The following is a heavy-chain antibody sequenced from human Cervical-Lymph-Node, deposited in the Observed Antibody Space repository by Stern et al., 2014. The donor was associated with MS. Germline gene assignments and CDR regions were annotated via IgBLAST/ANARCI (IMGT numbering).Heavy chain of an antibody. Sequence: EVQLVESGGGLVKPGGSLRLSCAASGFTFGSYSMTWVSQAPGKGLEWVSSISGSSSYIYYADSMKGRFTVSRDNAQKSLFLQMNSLRAEDTAVYYCARDSFSFYDILTGPNGMDVWGQGTTVTVSS. V-gene: IGHV3-21*01. CDR3: ARDSFSFYDILTGPNGMDV. J-gene: IGHJ6*02. D-gene: IGHD3-9*01. CDR2: ISGSSSYI. CDR1: GFTFGSYS.